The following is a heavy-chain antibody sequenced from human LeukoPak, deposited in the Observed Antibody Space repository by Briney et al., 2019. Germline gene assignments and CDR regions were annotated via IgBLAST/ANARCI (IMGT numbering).Heavy chain of an antibody. CDR3: ARPSIAARYFDY. CDR1: GFTFSSYA. V-gene: IGHV3-30*01. Sequence: GGSLRLSCAASGFTFSSYAMHWVRQAPGKGLEWGAVISYDGSNKYYADSVKGRFTISRDNSKNTLYLQMNSLRAEDTAVYYCARPSIAARYFDYWGQGTLVTVSS. CDR2: ISYDGSNK. D-gene: IGHD6-6*01. J-gene: IGHJ4*02.